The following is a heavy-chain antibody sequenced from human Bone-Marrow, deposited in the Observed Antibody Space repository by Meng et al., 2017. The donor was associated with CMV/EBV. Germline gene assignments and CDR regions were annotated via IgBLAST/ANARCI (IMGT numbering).Heavy chain of an antibody. Sequence: GSLRLSCAVYGGSFSGYYWSWIRQPPGKGLEWIGEINHSGSTNYNPSLKSRVTISVDTSKNQFSLKLSSVTAADTAVYYCARGRGWELDFWGQGTLVTVS. J-gene: IGHJ4*02. CDR2: INHSGST. D-gene: IGHD1-26*01. CDR3: ARGRGWELDF. CDR1: GGSFSGYY. V-gene: IGHV4-34*01.